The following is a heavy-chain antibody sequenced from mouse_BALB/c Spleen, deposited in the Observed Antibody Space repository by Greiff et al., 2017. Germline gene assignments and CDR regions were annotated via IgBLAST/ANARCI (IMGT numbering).Heavy chain of an antibody. CDR2: IYPSDIYT. CDR3: TRGGHYYGVWAMDY. J-gene: IGHJ4*01. Sequence: VQLQQPGAELVRPGASVKLSCKASGYTFTIYWINWVKQRPGQGLEWIGNIYPSDIYTNYNQKFKDKATLTVDKSSSTAYMQLSSPTSEDSAVYYCTRGGHYYGVWAMDYWGQGTSVTVSS. CDR1: GYTFTIYW. V-gene: IGHV1-69*02. D-gene: IGHD1-2*01.